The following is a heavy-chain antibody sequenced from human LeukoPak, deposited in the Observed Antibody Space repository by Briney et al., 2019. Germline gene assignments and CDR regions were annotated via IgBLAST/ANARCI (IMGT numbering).Heavy chain of an antibody. CDR3: ARLGDYGDRRAFDY. D-gene: IGHD4-17*01. CDR1: GFTFSDYY. Sequence: GGSLRLACAASGFTFSDYYMSWICQAPGKGLEGVSYISSRSGSSIYYADSVKGRFTTSRDNAKNSLYLQMNSLRAEDTAVYYCARLGDYGDRRAFDYWGQGTLVTVSS. V-gene: IGHV3-11*04. CDR2: ISSRSGSSI. J-gene: IGHJ4*02.